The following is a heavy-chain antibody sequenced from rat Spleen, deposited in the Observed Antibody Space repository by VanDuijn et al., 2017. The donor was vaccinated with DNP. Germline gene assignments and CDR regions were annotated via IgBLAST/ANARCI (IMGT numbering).Heavy chain of an antibody. CDR2: ISYEGSNT. Sequence: EVQLVESGGGLVQPGRSLKLSCAASGFTFSDYYMAWVRQAPKKGLELVAYISYEGSNTYSGASVRGRFSISRDNAKSTLYLQMNSLRSEDTGTYYCARRSFDYWGQGVMVTVSS. CDR3: ARRSFDY. J-gene: IGHJ2*01. V-gene: IGHV5-22*01. CDR1: GFTFSDYY.